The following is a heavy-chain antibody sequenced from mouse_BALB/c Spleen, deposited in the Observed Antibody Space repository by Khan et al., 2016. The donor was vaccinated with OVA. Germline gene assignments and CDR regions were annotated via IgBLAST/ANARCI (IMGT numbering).Heavy chain of an antibody. CDR3: ARSYWFYAMDY. J-gene: IGHJ4*01. CDR2: ISNGGINT. V-gene: IGHV5-12-1*01. D-gene: IGHD2-2*01. CDR1: GFAFSSYD. Sequence: EVELVESGGGLVKPGGSLKLSCAASGFAFSSYDMSWVRQTPEKRLEWVAYISNGGINTYYPDTVKGRFSISRDNAKNTLYLQVSSLESEDTAMYYCARSYWFYAMDYWGQGTSVTVSS.